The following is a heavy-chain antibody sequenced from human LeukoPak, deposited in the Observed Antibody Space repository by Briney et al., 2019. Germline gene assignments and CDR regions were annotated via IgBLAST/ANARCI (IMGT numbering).Heavy chain of an antibody. Sequence: KAGGSLRLSCAASGITFSSYWMYWVRQAPGKGLEWVSSISSSSSYIYYADSVKGRFTISKDNAKNSLYLQMNSLRAEDTAVYYCARDAYSYGPFDYWGQGTLVTVSS. CDR3: ARDAYSYGPFDY. J-gene: IGHJ4*02. CDR1: GITFSSYW. V-gene: IGHV3-21*01. CDR2: ISSSSSYI. D-gene: IGHD5-18*01.